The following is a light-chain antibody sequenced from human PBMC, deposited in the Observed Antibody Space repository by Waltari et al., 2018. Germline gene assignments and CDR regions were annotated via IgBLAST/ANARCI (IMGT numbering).Light chain of an antibody. Sequence: EVVLTQSPATLSVSLGESATLSRRASQSVSSDLAWYQQKPGQAPRLIIHGASIRATGIPARFSGSGSGTEFTLTISSLQSEDSAVYYCQQYNKWPPGTFGQGTKVEIK. CDR2: GAS. V-gene: IGKV3-15*01. J-gene: IGKJ1*01. CDR3: QQYNKWPPGT. CDR1: QSVSSD.